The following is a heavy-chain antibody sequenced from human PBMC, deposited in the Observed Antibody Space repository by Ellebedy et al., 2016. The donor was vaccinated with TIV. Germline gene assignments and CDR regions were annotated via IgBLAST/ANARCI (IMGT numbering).Heavy chain of an antibody. D-gene: IGHD4-11*01. V-gene: IGHV3-9*01. Sequence: SLKISXAASGFTFDDYAMHWVRQAPGKGLEWVSGISWNSGSIGYADSVKGRFTISRDNAKNSLYLQMNSLRAEDTAVYYCARDSHDYLIDYWGQGTLVTVSS. CDR3: ARDSHDYLIDY. CDR2: ISWNSGSI. CDR1: GFTFDDYA. J-gene: IGHJ4*02.